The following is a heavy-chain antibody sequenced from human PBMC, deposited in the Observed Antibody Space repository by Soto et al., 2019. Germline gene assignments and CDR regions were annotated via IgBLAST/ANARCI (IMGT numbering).Heavy chain of an antibody. CDR2: ISGSGGST. Sequence: PGGSLRLSCAASGFTFSSYAMSWVRQAPGKGLEWVSAISGSGGSTYYADSVKGRFTISRDNSKNTLYLQMNSLRAEDTAVYYCAKGIVATYYYGMDVWGQGTTVTVSS. CDR3: AKGIVATYYYGMDV. V-gene: IGHV3-23*01. CDR1: GFTFSSYA. D-gene: IGHD5-12*01. J-gene: IGHJ6*02.